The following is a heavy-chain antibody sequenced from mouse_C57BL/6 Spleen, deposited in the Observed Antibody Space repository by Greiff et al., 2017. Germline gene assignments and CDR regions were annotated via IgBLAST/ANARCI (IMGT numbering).Heavy chain of an antibody. CDR1: GYSFTGYY. J-gene: IGHJ4*01. Sequence: VQLQQSGPELVKPGASVKISCKASGYSFTGYYMNWVKQSPEKSLEWIGEINPSTGGTTYNQKFKAKATLTVDKSSSTAYMQLKSLTSEDSAVYYCARANWGYAMDYWGQGTSVTVSS. V-gene: IGHV1-42*01. CDR2: INPSTGGT. CDR3: ARANWGYAMDY. D-gene: IGHD4-1*02.